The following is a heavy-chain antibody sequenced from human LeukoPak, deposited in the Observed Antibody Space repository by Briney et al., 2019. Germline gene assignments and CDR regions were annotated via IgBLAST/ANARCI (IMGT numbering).Heavy chain of an antibody. J-gene: IGHJ4*02. D-gene: IGHD2-2*01. CDR3: VREREQRDKRRYATGYDY. CDR2: ISSSGSI. Sequence: GTLCLSCAASGWTFSSYSWSWVRQPPGKGLEWVGAISSSGSIDYKPSVKSRVTISRDTARNSLYLKMNSLTAADTAVYYCVREREQRDKRRYATGYDYWGQGTLVTVSS. V-gene: IGHV3-21*01. CDR1: GWTFSSYS.